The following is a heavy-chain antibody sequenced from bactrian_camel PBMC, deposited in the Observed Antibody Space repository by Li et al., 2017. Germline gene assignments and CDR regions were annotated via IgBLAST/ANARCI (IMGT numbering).Heavy chain of an antibody. V-gene: IGHV3S31*01. CDR3: AAEPRGSAS. CDR2: INSNDIVSDGGST. J-gene: IGHJ6*01. Sequence: DVQLVESGGGLVQPGGSLRLSCAASDDIFSSSAMDWIRQAPGKRLEWVSAINSNDIVSDGGSTYYADPVKGRFTMFRDNRKNTLYLQMNSLKPEDTAVYHCAAEPRGSASWGQGTQVTVS. D-gene: IGHD3*01. CDR1: DDIFSSSA.